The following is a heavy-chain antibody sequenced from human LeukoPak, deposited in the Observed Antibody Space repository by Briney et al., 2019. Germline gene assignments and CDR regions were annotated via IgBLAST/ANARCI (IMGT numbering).Heavy chain of an antibody. J-gene: IGHJ4*02. CDR3: ARAKPKNMVRGLIMRRESRYYFDY. D-gene: IGHD3-10*01. V-gene: IGHV3-23*01. CDR1: GFTFSSYA. CDR2: ISGRGGST. Sequence: GGSLRLSCAASGFTFSSYAMSWVRQAPGKGLEWVSAISGRGGSTYYADSVKGRFTISRDNSKNTLYLQMNSLRAEDTAVYYCARAKPKNMVRGLIMRRESRYYFDYWGQGTLVTVSS.